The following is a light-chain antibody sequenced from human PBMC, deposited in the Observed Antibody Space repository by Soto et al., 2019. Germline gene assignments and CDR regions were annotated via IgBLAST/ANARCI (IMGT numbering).Light chain of an antibody. V-gene: IGKV3-20*01. CDR3: QQYGTSEII. J-gene: IGKJ5*01. CDR2: DTS. CDR1: QSLTNSF. Sequence: EIVLTQSPGSLSLSPGERATLSCRASQSLTNSFIAWYQQKPGQAPRLLIYDTSSRATGIPDRFSGSGSGTEFTLTISRLEPEDFAVFFCQQYGTSEIIFGQGTRLEIK.